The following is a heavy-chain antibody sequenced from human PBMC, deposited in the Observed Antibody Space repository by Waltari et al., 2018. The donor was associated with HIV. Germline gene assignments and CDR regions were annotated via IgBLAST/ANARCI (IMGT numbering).Heavy chain of an antibody. CDR1: GGSVSSSD. D-gene: IGHD3-22*01. CDR2: IIPLFGEA. V-gene: IGHV1-69*01. CDR3: ARVPDRSGYQRYAMDV. J-gene: IGHJ6*02. Sequence: QVQLVQSGAGGKKPGSSVKVSCKASGGSVSSSDISWVRQAPGQGLEWMGAIIPLFGEANYAQKFQGRLTITADESTSTAYMELSSLRSEDTAVYYCARVPDRSGYQRYAMDVWGQGTTVTVS.